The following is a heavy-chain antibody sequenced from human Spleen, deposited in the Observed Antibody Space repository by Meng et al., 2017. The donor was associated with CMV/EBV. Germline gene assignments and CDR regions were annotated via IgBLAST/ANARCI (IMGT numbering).Heavy chain of an antibody. J-gene: IGHJ3*01. CDR3: ARRYCSSNYCYISD. CDR2: ISALNGNT. D-gene: IGHD2-2*01. V-gene: IGHV1-18*01. Sequence: ASVKVTCMASGYTFTSYGVSWVGQAPGQGLEWMGWISALNGNTKYIQRLQGRVTMTTDMSTNTASMELRSLRSDDTAVYYCARRYCSSNYCYISDWGQGTMVTVSS. CDR1: GYTFTSYG.